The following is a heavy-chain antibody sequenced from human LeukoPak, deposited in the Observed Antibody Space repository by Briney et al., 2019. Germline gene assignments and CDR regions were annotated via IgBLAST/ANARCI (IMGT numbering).Heavy chain of an antibody. CDR3: ARQNTYAAQYYFDY. J-gene: IGHJ4*02. Sequence: SKTLSLTCTVSGGSINSYFWSWIRQPPGKGLEWIGYVYYTGSTSYNPSLKSRVTISIDTSKNQFSLRLNSVTAVDTAVFYCARQNTYAAQYYFDYWGQGTLVTVPS. V-gene: IGHV4-59*08. CDR2: VYYTGST. CDR1: GGSINSYF. D-gene: IGHD6-25*01.